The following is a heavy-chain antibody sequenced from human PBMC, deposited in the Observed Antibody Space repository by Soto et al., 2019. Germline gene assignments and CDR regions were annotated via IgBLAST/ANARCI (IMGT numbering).Heavy chain of an antibody. V-gene: IGHV2-70*01. CDR3: ARCRDPSIAVAGFDY. CDR1: GFSLSTSGMC. Sequence: GSGPTLVNPTQTLTLTCTFSGFSLSTSGMCVSWIRQPPGKALEWLALIDWDDDKYYSTSLKTRLTISKDTSKNQVVLTMTNMDPVDTATYYCARCRDPSIAVAGFDYWGQGTLVTVSS. D-gene: IGHD6-19*01. CDR2: IDWDDDK. J-gene: IGHJ4*02.